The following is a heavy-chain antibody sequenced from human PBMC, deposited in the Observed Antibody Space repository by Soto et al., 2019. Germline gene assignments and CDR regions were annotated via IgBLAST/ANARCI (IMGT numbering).Heavy chain of an antibody. CDR1: GGTFSSYA. CDR3: ARTVTAYYYYYGMDV. J-gene: IGHJ6*02. V-gene: IGHV1-69*13. Sequence: GASVKVSCKASGGTFSSYAISWGGQAPGQGLEWMGGIIPIFGTANYAQKFQGRVTITADESTSTAYMELSSLRSEDTAVYYCARTVTAYYYYYGMDVWGQGTTVTVSS. CDR2: IIPIFGTA. D-gene: IGHD4-17*01.